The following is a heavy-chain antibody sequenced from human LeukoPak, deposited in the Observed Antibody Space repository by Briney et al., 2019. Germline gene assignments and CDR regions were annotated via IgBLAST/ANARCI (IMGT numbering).Heavy chain of an antibody. J-gene: IGHJ3*02. D-gene: IGHD6-13*01. CDR3: ATAVIVAVFGGAFDI. V-gene: IGHV1-2*02. CDR1: GYTFTGYF. CDR2: INPNSGGT. Sequence: ASVKVSCKASGYTFTGYFMHWVRQAPGQGLEWMGWINPNSGGTNYAQKFQGRVTMTRDTSISTAYMELRRLRYDDTAVYHCATAVIVAVFGGAFDIWGQGTLVTVSS.